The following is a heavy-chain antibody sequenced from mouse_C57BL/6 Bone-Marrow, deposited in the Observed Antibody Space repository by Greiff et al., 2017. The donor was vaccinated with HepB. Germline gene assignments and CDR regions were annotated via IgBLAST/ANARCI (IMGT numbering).Heavy chain of an antibody. D-gene: IGHD2-4*01. CDR1: GFTFSSYT. V-gene: IGHV5-9*01. CDR3: ARLGDDYDNYFDY. CDR2: ISGGVGNT. J-gene: IGHJ2*01. Sequence: EVQLVESGGGLVKPGGPLKLSCAASGFTFSSYTMSWVRQTPEKRLEWVATISGGVGNTYYPDSVKGRFSISRDNAKNTQYLQMSSLRSEDTALYYCARLGDDYDNYFDYRGQGATLTVSS.